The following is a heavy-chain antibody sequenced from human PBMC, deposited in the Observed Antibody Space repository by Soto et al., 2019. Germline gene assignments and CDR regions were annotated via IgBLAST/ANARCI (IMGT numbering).Heavy chain of an antibody. CDR1: GFTFSSYA. J-gene: IGHJ6*03. CDR3: ASCTGGSCYSYYYYYYMDV. Sequence: GGSLRLSCAASGFTFSSYAMSWVRQAPGKGPEWVSAISGSGGSTYYADSVKGRFTISRDNSKNTLYLQMNSLRAEDTAVYYCASCTGGSCYSYYYYYYMDVWGKGTTVNVSS. V-gene: IGHV3-23*01. D-gene: IGHD2-15*01. CDR2: ISGSGGST.